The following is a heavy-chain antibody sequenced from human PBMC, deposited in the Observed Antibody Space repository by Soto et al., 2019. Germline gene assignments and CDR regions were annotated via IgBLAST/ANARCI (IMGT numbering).Heavy chain of an antibody. CDR2: IWYDGSKK. Sequence: GGSLRPSCAASGIKFSSYGMHWVRQAPGKGLEWVAVIWYDGSKKYYVDSVKGRFTISRDNSNNTLYLQMNSLRAEDTGVYYCARELLYGSGSRNFHYYGMDVWGQGTTVTVSS. V-gene: IGHV3-33*01. CDR3: ARELLYGSGSRNFHYYGMDV. CDR1: GIKFSSYG. J-gene: IGHJ6*02. D-gene: IGHD3-10*01.